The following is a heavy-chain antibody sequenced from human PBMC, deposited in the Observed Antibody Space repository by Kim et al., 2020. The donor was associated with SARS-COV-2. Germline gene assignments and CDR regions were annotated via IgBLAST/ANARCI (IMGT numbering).Heavy chain of an antibody. CDR2: IGGGRGET. V-gene: IGHV1-3*01. Sequence: ASVKVSCKASGYRFTTYEIHWVRLAPGQGLEWMGWIGGGRGETTSSQKFQGRVTITRDTSANIAYMELSSLTSEDTALYFCARANDRWPLDYWGQGTLVTVSS. CDR3: ARANDRWPLDY. J-gene: IGHJ4*02. D-gene: IGHD1-1*01. CDR1: GYRFTTYE.